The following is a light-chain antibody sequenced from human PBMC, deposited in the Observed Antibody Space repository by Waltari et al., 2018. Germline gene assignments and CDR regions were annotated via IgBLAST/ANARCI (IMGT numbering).Light chain of an antibody. Sequence: DIVMTQSPDSLAVSLGERATINCNSSQSVLCRTNNKNCLAWYQQKPGQPPKLLFSWASTRESGVPERGGGGGSGTDFPLTISSLQAEDVVVYDCQQKDSTPTWTFGQGTKVEIK. V-gene: IGKV4-1*01. CDR2: WAS. CDR3: QQKDSTPTWT. J-gene: IGKJ1*01. CDR1: QSVLCRTNNKNC.